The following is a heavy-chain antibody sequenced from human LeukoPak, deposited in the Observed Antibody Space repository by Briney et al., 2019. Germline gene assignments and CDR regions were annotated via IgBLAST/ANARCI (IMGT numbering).Heavy chain of an antibody. Sequence: PSETLSLTCTVSGGSISSSSYYWGWIRQPPGKGLEWIGSIYYSGSTYYNPSLKSRVTISVDTSKNQFSLKLSSVTAADTAVYYCARFGSSWRRTYYYDSSGSSFDYWGQGTLVTVSS. V-gene: IGHV4-39*01. CDR1: GGSISSSSYY. CDR3: ARFGSSWRRTYYYDSSGSSFDY. D-gene: IGHD3-22*01. CDR2: IYYSGST. J-gene: IGHJ4*02.